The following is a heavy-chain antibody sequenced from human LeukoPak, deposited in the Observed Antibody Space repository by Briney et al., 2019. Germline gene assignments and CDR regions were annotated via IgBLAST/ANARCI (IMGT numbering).Heavy chain of an antibody. Sequence: ASVKVSCKVSGYTLNELSIHWVRQAPGKGLEWMGGFDPEDGERNYAQRFQGRLTMTEDTSTDTAYMEPSTLRSEDTAVYYCVTDIRGFSQPWGPGTLVTVSS. V-gene: IGHV1-24*01. CDR1: GYTLNELS. J-gene: IGHJ5*02. D-gene: IGHD1-14*01. CDR3: VTDIRGFSQP. CDR2: FDPEDGER.